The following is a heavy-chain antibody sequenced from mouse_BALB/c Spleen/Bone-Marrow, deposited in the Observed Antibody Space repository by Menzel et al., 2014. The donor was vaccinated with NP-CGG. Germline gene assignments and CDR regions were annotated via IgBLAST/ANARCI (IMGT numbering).Heavy chain of an antibody. Sequence: EVQVVESGGGLVQPGESLKLSCESNEYEFPSHDMSWVRKTPEKRLELVAAINSEGGSTYYPDTMERRFIISRDNTKKTLYLQMSSLRSEDTALYYCARHNYRYDDYAMDYWGQGTSVTVSS. CDR1: EYEFPSHD. V-gene: IGHV5-2*01. D-gene: IGHD2-14*01. CDR2: INSEGGST. CDR3: ARHNYRYDDYAMDY. J-gene: IGHJ4*01.